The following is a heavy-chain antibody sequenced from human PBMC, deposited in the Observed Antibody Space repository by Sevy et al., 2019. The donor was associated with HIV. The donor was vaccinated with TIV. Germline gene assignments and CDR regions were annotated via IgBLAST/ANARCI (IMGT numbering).Heavy chain of an antibody. CDR1: GFTLSSYW. D-gene: IGHD5-18*01. CDR3: ARGKSGYGYALNY. Sequence: GGSLRLSCAASGFTLSSYWMHWVRQAPGKGLEGVSVIHSDDTTYHADSVKDRFTISRDNFKNTLYLHMSSLRAEDTAVYYCARGKSGYGYALNYWGQGTLVTVSS. CDR2: IHSDDTT. V-gene: IGHV3-66*01. J-gene: IGHJ4*02.